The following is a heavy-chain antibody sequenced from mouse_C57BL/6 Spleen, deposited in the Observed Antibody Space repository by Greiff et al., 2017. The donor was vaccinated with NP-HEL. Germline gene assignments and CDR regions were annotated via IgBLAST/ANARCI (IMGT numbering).Heavy chain of an antibody. CDR2: IKPSNVGT. V-gene: IGHV1-53*01. Sequence: QVLLQQPGTELVKPGASVKLSCMASGYTFTSYWMHWVKQRPGQGLEWFGLIKPSNVGTNYNEKFKSTATLIVVKSSITAYLLLSSLTSDDSAVYYCARRVITPSFVYRGQVTLVTVTA. J-gene: IGHJ3*01. CDR3: ARRVITPSFVY. D-gene: IGHD2-4*01. CDR1: GYTFTSYW.